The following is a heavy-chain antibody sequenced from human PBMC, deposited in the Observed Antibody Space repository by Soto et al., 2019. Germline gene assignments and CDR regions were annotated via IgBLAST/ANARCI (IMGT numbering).Heavy chain of an antibody. J-gene: IGHJ4*02. Sequence: SETLSLTCAVYGGSFSGYYWSWIRQPPGKGLEWIGEINHSGSTNYNPSLKSRVTISVDTSKNQFSLKLSSVTAADTAVYSCALATISRSGRYWGQGTLVTVSS. CDR1: GGSFSGYY. CDR2: INHSGST. V-gene: IGHV4-34*01. D-gene: IGHD5-12*01. CDR3: ALATISRSGRY.